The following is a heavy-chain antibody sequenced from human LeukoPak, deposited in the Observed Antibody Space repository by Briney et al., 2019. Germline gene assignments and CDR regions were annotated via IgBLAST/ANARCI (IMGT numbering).Heavy chain of an antibody. D-gene: IGHD2-15*01. Sequence: SVKVSCKTSGYTFTSYYMHWVRQAPGQGLEWMGGIIPIFGTANYAQKFQGRVTITADESTSTAYMELSSLRSEDTAVYYCARGVVVAATNYFDYWGQGTLVTVSS. CDR3: ARGVVVAATNYFDY. CDR1: GYTFTSYY. CDR2: IIPIFGTA. J-gene: IGHJ4*02. V-gene: IGHV1-69*13.